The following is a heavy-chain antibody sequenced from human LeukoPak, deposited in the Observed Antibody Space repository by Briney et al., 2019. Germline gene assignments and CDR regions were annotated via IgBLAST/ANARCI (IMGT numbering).Heavy chain of an antibody. CDR3: ARSLTTLTYDGY. CDR1: GFTFSSYM. Sequence: GGSLRLSCAASGFTFSSYMMNWVRQAPGKGLEWVSSINSGSTYTYYTESGKGRFTVSRDNAKNSLFLQMNSLRAEDTAIYYCARSLTTLTYDGYWGQGTLVTVSS. CDR2: INSGSTYT. V-gene: IGHV3-21*01. J-gene: IGHJ4*02. D-gene: IGHD1-1*01.